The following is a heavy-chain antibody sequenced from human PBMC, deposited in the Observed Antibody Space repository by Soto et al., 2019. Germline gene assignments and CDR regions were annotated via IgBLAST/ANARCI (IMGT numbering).Heavy chain of an antibody. CDR1: GFTFSSYA. CDR2: ISVSGNTS. V-gene: IGHV3-23*01. D-gene: IGHD6-13*01. CDR3: AKDRGRTWYEDY. J-gene: IGHJ4*02. Sequence: EVQLLESGGGLVQPGGSLRLSCAASGFTFSSYAMTWVRQAPGKGLEWVSAISVSGNTSYYADSVKGRFTISRDSSKKMLYLQMNSLRLEDTAVYYCAKDRGRTWYEDYWGQGTLVTVSS.